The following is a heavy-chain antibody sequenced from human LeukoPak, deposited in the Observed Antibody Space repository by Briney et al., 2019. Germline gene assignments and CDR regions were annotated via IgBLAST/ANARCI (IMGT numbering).Heavy chain of an antibody. J-gene: IGHJ2*01. Sequence: PGGSLRLSCTASGFTFSTYWIHWVRQVPGKGLAWVSQIKFDGSLASYADSVKGRFTISRDNAKNTLYLQMNSLGTEDTAVYYCVTGHYDSRMYFDLWGRGTLVTVSS. CDR3: VTGHYDSRMYFDL. CDR1: GFTFSTYW. V-gene: IGHV3-74*01. D-gene: IGHD3-16*01. CDR2: IKFDGSLA.